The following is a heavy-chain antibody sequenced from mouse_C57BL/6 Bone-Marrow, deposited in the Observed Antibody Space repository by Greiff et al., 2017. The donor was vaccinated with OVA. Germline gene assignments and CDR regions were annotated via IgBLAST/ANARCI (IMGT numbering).Heavy chain of an antibody. V-gene: IGHV1-81*01. D-gene: IGHD2-2*01. CDR3: ARLWLRRRGYYYAMDY. Sequence: QVQLKESGAELARPGASVKLSCMASGYTFTSYGISWVKQRTGQGLEWIGEIYPRSGNTYYNEKFKGKATLTADKSSSTAYMELRSLTSEDSAVYFCARLWLRRRGYYYAMDYWGQGTSVTVSS. CDR1: GYTFTSYG. J-gene: IGHJ4*01. CDR2: IYPRSGNT.